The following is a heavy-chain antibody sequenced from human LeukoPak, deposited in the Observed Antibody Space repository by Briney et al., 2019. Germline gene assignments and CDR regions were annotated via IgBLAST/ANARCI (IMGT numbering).Heavy chain of an antibody. CDR2: IYYSGST. Sequence: SETLSLTCTVSGGSISSSSYYWGWVRQPPGKGLEWIGSIYYSGSTYYNPSLKSRVTISVDTSKNQFSLKLSSVTVADTAVYYCAVLATMYDYWGQGTLVTVSS. V-gene: IGHV4-39*07. J-gene: IGHJ4*02. D-gene: IGHD5-12*01. CDR3: AVLATMYDY. CDR1: GGSISSSSYY.